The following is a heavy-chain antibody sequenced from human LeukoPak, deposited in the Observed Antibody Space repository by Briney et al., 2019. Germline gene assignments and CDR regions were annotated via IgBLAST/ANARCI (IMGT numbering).Heavy chain of an antibody. CDR1: GGSISSGSYY. CDR3: AAGAGPYYYDSSGYYPFDY. D-gene: IGHD3-22*01. J-gene: IGHJ4*02. V-gene: IGHV4-61*02. Sequence: SQTLSLTCTVSGGSISSGSYYWSWIRQPAGKGLEWIGRIYTSGSTNYNPSLKSRVTMSVDTSKNQFSLKLSSVTAADTAVYYCAAGAGPYYYDSSGYYPFDYWGQGTLVTVSS. CDR2: IYTSGST.